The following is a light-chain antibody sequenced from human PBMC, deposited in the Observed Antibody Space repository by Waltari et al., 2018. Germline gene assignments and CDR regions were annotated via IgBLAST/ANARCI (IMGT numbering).Light chain of an antibody. CDR2: GVS. J-gene: IGKJ1*01. CDR1: QSVTSGY. Sequence: EIVLTQSPGTLSLSPGERATLSCRASQSVTSGYLAWYQQKPGQPPRLVIPGVSSRATGIPDRFSGSGSGTDFTLTISRLEPEDFAVYFCQQYDNSPPWTFGQGTKVEIK. CDR3: QQYDNSPPWT. V-gene: IGKV3-20*01.